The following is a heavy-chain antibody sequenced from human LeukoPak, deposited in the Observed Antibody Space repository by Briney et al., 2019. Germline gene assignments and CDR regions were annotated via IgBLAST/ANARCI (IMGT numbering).Heavy chain of an antibody. J-gene: IGHJ4*02. CDR1: GDSVSSNRAS. Sequence: SQTLSLTCAISGDSVSSNRASWTWIRQSPSRGLEWLGRTYYRSKWYNDYAVSLKSRISINPDTSKNQFSLQLNSVTPEDTAVYYCARSDGASDFDYWGQGTLVTVSS. V-gene: IGHV6-1*01. CDR2: TYYRSKWYN. CDR3: ARSDGASDFDY. D-gene: IGHD5-24*01.